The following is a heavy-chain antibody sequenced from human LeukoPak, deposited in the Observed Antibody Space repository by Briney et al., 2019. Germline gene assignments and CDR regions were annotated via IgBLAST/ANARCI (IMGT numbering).Heavy chain of an antibody. J-gene: IGHJ4*02. D-gene: IGHD2-2*01. CDR3: ARQVPAAIFDY. CDR1: GYSISSGYY. V-gene: IGHV4-38-2*02. CDR2: IYHSGST. Sequence: SETLSLTCTVSGYSISSGYYWGWIRQPPGKGLEWIGSIYHSGSTHYNPSLKSRVTISVDTSKSQFSLKLSSVTAADTAVYYCARQVPAAIFDYWGQGTLVTVSS.